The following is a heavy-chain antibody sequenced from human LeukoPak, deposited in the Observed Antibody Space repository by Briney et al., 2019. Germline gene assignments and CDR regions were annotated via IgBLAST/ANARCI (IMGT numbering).Heavy chain of an antibody. CDR2: ISSSSSYI. Sequence: GGSLRLSCAASGFTFSSYSMNWVRQAPGKGLEWVSSISSSSSYIYYADSVKGRFTISRDNAKNSLYLQMNSLSAEDTAVYYGAREHPLVVAAFDYWGQGTLVTVSS. V-gene: IGHV3-21*01. J-gene: IGHJ4*02. CDR3: AREHPLVVAAFDY. D-gene: IGHD2-15*01. CDR1: GFTFSSYS.